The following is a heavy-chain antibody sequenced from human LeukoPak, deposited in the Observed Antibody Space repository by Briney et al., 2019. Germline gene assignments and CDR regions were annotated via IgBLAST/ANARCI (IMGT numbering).Heavy chain of an antibody. J-gene: IGHJ4*02. D-gene: IGHD1-26*01. CDR3: ARWEGLLRDFDY. V-gene: IGHV4-30-4*01. Sequence: SQTLPLTCTVSGGSIGSGDYYWSWIRQPPGKGLEWIGYIYYSGSTYYNPSLKSRVTISVDTSKNQFSLKLSSVTAADTAAYYCARWEGLLRDFDYWGQGTLVTVSS. CDR1: GGSIGSGDYY. CDR2: IYYSGST.